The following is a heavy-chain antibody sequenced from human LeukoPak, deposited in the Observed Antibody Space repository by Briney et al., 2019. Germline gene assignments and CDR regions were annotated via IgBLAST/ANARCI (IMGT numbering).Heavy chain of an antibody. V-gene: IGHV3-7*01. J-gene: IGHJ4*02. Sequence: GGSLRLSCAASGFTFSSYWMSWVRQAPGKGPEGVANIGADGSDKNYVDSVRGRFAISRNNAKNSLYLQMTSLRAEDTAVYYCARDVVGALDSWGPGTLVTVSS. CDR2: IGADGSDK. CDR1: GFTFSSYW. D-gene: IGHD1-26*01. CDR3: ARDVVGALDS.